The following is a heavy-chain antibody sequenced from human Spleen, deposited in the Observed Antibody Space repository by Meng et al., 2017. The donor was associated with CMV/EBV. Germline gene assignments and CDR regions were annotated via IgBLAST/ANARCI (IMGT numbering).Heavy chain of an antibody. V-gene: IGHV4-39*07. CDR1: GGAISSSSYY. J-gene: IGHJ5*02. Sequence: SETLSLTCVVSGGAISSSSYYWGWIRQPPGKGLEWIGSIYYNGNTFYNPSLKSRVTISGDTSKNQFSLKVNSLTAADTAVYYCALTTDNWFDPWGHGILVTVSS. CDR2: IYYNGNT. D-gene: IGHD4-11*01. CDR3: ALTTDNWFDP.